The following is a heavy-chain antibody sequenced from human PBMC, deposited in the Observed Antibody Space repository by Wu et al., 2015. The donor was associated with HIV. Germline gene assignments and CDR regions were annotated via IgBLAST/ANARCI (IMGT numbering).Heavy chain of an antibody. D-gene: IGHD6-19*01. CDR1: GGTFSSYA. CDR3: ARDVTGSSWLYSSGAYFDY. Sequence: QVHLVQFGGEVKKPGSSVKVSCKASGGTFSSYAISWVRQAPGQGLEWMGRIIPIFGTANYAQKFQGRVTITADESTSTAYMELSSLRSEDTAVYYCARDVTGSSWLYSSGAYFDYWGQGTLATVSS. V-gene: IGHV1-69*13. J-gene: IGHJ4*02. CDR2: IIPIFGTA.